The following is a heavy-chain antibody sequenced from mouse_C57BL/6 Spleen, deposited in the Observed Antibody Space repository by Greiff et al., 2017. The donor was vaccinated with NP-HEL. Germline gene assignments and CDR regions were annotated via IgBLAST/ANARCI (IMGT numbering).Heavy chain of an antibody. CDR3: ARSCLLSEENYFDY. D-gene: IGHD2-10*01. CDR2: IHPNSGST. Sequence: VQLQQSGAELVKPGASVKLSCKASGYTFTSYWMHWVKQRPGQGLEWIGMIHPNSGSTNYNEKFKSKATLTVDKSSSTAYMLLSSLTSEDSAVYYGARSCLLSEENYFDYWGQGTTLTVSS. V-gene: IGHV1-64*01. J-gene: IGHJ2*01. CDR1: GYTFTSYW.